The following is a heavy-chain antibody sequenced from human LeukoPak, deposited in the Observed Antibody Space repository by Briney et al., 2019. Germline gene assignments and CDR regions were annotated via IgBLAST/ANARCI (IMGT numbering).Heavy chain of an antibody. V-gene: IGHV3-30*18. Sequence: HPGGSLRLSCAASGFTFSSYGMHWVRQAPGKGLEWVAVISYDGSNKYYADSVKGRFTISRDNSKNTLYLQMNSLRAEDTAVYYCAKDYKENSSGWYESDYWGQGTLVTVSS. CDR3: AKDYKENSSGWYESDY. D-gene: IGHD6-19*01. J-gene: IGHJ4*02. CDR2: ISYDGSNK. CDR1: GFTFSSYG.